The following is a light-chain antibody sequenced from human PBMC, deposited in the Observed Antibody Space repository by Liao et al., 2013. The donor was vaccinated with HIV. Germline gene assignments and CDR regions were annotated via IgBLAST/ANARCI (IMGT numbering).Light chain of an antibody. V-gene: IGLV3-1*01. J-gene: IGLJ1*01. CDR2: QDT. CDR1: RLGDKF. Sequence: SYDLTQPPSVSVSPGQTASITCSGDRLGDKFVSWYQQKPGQSPVVVIYQDTKRPSGIPERFSGSNSGNTATLTISRVEAGDEADYYCQVWDSSSDHLYVFGTGTKVTVL. CDR3: QVWDSSSDHLYV.